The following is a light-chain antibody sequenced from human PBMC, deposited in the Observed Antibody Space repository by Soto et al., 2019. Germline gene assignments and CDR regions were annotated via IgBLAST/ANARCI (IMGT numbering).Light chain of an antibody. J-gene: IGKJ4*01. V-gene: IGKV1-39*01. CDR1: QRISSY. CDR3: QQSYSTPLT. Sequence: DIQMTQSPSSLSASVGDRVTITCRASQRISSYLHWYQQKPGKAPKLLIYAASSLQSGVPPRFSGSGSGTDFTLTISSLQPEDFATYYCQQSYSTPLTFGGGTKAEIK. CDR2: AAS.